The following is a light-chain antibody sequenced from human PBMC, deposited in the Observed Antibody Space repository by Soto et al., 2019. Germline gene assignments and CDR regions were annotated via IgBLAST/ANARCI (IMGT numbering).Light chain of an antibody. Sequence: QSALTQPRSVSGSPGQSVTISCTGTSSDVGGYNYVSWYQQHPGKAPKLMIYDVSKRPSGVPDRFSGSKSGNTASLTISGLQAEDEADYYCCSYAGNYTAIYVFGPGTKVTVL. CDR2: DVS. J-gene: IGLJ1*01. V-gene: IGLV2-11*01. CDR3: CSYAGNYTAIYV. CDR1: SSDVGGYNY.